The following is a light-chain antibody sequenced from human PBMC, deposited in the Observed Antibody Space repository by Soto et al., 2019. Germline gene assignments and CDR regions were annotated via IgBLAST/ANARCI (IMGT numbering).Light chain of an antibody. CDR2: MAS. CDR1: QTFSNY. J-gene: IGKJ2*01. CDR3: QQSYITPYT. Sequence: DLPMTQSPSSLSASVGDRVTITCRASQTFSNYLNWYQQKPGKAPRLLIYMASTLQSGVPSRFSGSGSGTDFTLTISSLQPEDSAIYYCQQSYITPYTFGQGTKLEIK. V-gene: IGKV1-39*01.